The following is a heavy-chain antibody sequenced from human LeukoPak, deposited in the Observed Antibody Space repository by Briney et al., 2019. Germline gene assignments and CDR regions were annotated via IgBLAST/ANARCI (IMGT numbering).Heavy chain of an antibody. J-gene: IGHJ5*02. Sequence: SQTLSLTCTVSGGSISSGSYYWSWIRQPPGKGLEWIGYIYYSGSTNYNPSLKSRVTISVNTSKNQFSLKLSSVTAADTAVYYCARSRDGYNNNWFDPWGQGNLVNVSS. CDR2: IYYSGST. CDR1: GGSISSGSYY. CDR3: ARSRDGYNNNWFDP. V-gene: IGHV4-61*01. D-gene: IGHD5-24*01.